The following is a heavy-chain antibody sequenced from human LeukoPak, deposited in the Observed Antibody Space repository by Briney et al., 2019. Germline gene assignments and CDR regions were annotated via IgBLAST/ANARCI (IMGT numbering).Heavy chain of an antibody. V-gene: IGHV3-11*04. CDR2: ISSSGSTI. CDR3: ARGLYYYDSSGYPSSWYFDL. CDR1: GFTFSDCY. Sequence: PGGSLRLSCAASGFTFSDCYMSWIRQAPGKGLEWVSYISSSGSTIYYADSVKGRFTISRDNAKNSLYLQMNSLRAEDTAVYYCARGLYYYDSSGYPSSWYFDLWGRGTLVTVSS. D-gene: IGHD3-22*01. J-gene: IGHJ2*01.